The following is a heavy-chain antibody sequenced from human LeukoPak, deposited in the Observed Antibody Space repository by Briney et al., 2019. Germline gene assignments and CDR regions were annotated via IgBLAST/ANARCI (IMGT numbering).Heavy chain of an antibody. CDR1: GFTFSSYG. CDR3: AKDWQQLDDY. J-gene: IGHJ4*02. D-gene: IGHD6-13*01. Sequence: GGSLRLSCAASGFTFSSYGMHWVRQAPGKGLEWVAFIRYDGSNKYYADSVKGRFTTSRDNSKNTLYLQMNSLRAEDTAVYYCAKDWQQLDDYWGQGTLVTVSS. CDR2: IRYDGSNK. V-gene: IGHV3-30*02.